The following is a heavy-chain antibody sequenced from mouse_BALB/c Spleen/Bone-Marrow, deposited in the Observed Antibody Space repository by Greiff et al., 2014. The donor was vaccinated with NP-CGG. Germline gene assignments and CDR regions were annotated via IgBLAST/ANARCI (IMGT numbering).Heavy chain of an antibody. V-gene: IGHV1S29*02. J-gene: IGHJ3*01. Sequence: EVKLVESGPELVKPGASVKISCKASGYTFTDYNMHWVEQSHGKSLEWIGYIYPYNGGTVYKQKFKSKATLTVDNSSSTANMELRSLTSEDSAVYYCARGAAYGYYLGLAYWGQGTLVTVSA. D-gene: IGHD2-3*01. CDR3: ARGAAYGYYLGLAY. CDR1: GYTFTDYN. CDR2: IYPYNGGT.